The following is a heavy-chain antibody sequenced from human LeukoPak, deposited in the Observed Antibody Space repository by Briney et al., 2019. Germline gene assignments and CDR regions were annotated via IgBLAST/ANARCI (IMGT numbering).Heavy chain of an antibody. CDR2: ISDSGGST. CDR1: GFTFSSYA. D-gene: IGHD6-13*01. J-gene: IGHJ4*02. CDR3: AKWSSWLDVVTACFDC. V-gene: IGHV3-23*01. Sequence: GGSLRLSCAASGFTFSSYAMSWVRQAPGKGLEWVSSISDSGGSTYYADSVKGRFTMSRDNSKNTLYLLMNSLRPDDTAVYYCAKWSSWLDVVTACFDCWGQGTLVTVSS.